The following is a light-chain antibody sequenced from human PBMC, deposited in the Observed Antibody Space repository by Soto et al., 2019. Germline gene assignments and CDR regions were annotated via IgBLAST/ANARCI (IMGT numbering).Light chain of an antibody. CDR3: QTWGTGIRV. Sequence: QPVLTQSPSASASLGASVKLTCTLSSGHSTSAIAWHQQQPGKGPRYLMKINSDGSHSKGDGIPDRFSGSRSGTERSLTISSLQSEDEADYYCQTWGTGIRVFGGGTKVTVL. CDR1: SGHSTSA. J-gene: IGLJ3*02. V-gene: IGLV4-69*02. CDR2: INSDGSH.